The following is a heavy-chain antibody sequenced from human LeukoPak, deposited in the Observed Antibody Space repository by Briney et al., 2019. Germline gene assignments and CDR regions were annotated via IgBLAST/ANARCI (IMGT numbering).Heavy chain of an antibody. CDR2: ISGSGGNT. Sequence: GGSLRLPCAASGFIFSNYDMSWVRQAPGKGLEWVSAISGSGGNTYYADSVKGRFTISRDNSKNTLYLQMNSLRAEDTAVYYCARDGYSSGWYWSDYYYYYMDVWGKGTTVTVSS. CDR3: ARDGYSSGWYWSDYYYYYMDV. V-gene: IGHV3-23*01. CDR1: GFIFSNYD. J-gene: IGHJ6*03. D-gene: IGHD6-19*01.